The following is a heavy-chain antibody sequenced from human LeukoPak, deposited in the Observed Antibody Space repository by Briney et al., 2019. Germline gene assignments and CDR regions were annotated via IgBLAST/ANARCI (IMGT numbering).Heavy chain of an antibody. CDR1: GFTFTTYW. J-gene: IGHJ3*02. D-gene: IGHD2-2*01. CDR3: VREGAYCSSTSCYGLRAFDI. Sequence: GGSLRLPCTASGFTFTTYWMSWVRQTPGKGLEWVANIKQDGSEKYYVDSVKGRFTISRDNAKNSLYLQMNSLRVEDTALYYCVREGAYCSSTSCYGLRAFDIWGQGTMVTVSS. CDR2: IKQDGSEK. V-gene: IGHV3-7*01.